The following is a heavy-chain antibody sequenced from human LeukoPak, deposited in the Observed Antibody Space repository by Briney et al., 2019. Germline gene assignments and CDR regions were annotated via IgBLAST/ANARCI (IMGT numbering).Heavy chain of an antibody. CDR1: GLTFSSYG. D-gene: IGHD6-13*01. J-gene: IGHJ1*01. V-gene: IGHV3-30*19. CDR2: ISYDGSNK. CDR3: ARDGALAAAASAPPQYFQH. Sequence: GGSLRLSCAASGLTFSSYGMHWVRQAPGKGLEWVAVISYDGSNKYYADSVKGRFTISRDNSKNTLYLQMNSLRAEDTAVYYCARDGALAAAASAPPQYFQHWGQGTLVTVSS.